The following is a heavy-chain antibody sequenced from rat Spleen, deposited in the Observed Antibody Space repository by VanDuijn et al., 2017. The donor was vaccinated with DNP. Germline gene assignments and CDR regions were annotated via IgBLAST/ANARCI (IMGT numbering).Heavy chain of an antibody. V-gene: IGHV5-31*01. CDR2: ISSSGGTT. J-gene: IGHJ2*01. CDR1: GFTFSNYW. D-gene: IGHD4-1*01. CDR3: GRDTGH. Sequence: EVQLVESGGGSVQPGRSLKLSCAASGFTFSNYWMTWIRQVPGKGLEWVASISSSGGTTYYPDSVKGRFTISRDNAKNTLYLHMNSLRSEDTATYYCGRDTGHWGQGVMVSVSS.